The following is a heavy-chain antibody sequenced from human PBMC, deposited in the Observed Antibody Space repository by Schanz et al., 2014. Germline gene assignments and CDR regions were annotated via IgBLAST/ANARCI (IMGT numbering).Heavy chain of an antibody. CDR2: IIPILGIA. CDR3: AREYYDSSGYYYCDY. CDR1: GGTFSSYA. D-gene: IGHD3-22*01. Sequence: QVQLVQSEAEVKKPGSSVKVSCKSSGGTFSSYAISWVRQAPGQGLEWMGRIIPILGIATYAQKFQGRLTITADKSTSTAYMELSSLRSEDTAMYYCAREYYDSSGYYYCDYWGQGTLVTVSS. V-gene: IGHV1-69*04. J-gene: IGHJ4*02.